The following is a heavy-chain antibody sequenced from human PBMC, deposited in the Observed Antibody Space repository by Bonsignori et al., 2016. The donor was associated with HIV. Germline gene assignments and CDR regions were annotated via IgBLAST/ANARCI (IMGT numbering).Heavy chain of an antibody. D-gene: IGHD2-15*01. Sequence: RQAPGKGLEWIGEINHSGSTNYNPSLKSRVTISVDTSKNQFSLKLSSVTAADTAVYYCARGHMRRVAVGLDYWGQGTLVTVSS. CDR3: ARGHMRRVAVGLDY. CDR2: INHSGST. J-gene: IGHJ4*02. V-gene: IGHV4-34*01.